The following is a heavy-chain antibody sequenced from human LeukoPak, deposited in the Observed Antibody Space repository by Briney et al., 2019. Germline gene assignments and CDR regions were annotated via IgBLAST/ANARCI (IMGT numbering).Heavy chain of an antibody. CDR3: ARECYSNYGYYMDV. Sequence: PSETLSLTCTVSGGSISSGSYYWSWIWQPAGKGLEWIGRIYTSGSTNYNPSLKSRVTISVDTSKNQFSLKLSSVTAADTAVYYCARECYSNYGYYMDVWGKGTTVTVSS. J-gene: IGHJ6*03. CDR2: IYTSGST. V-gene: IGHV4-61*02. CDR1: GGSISSGSYY. D-gene: IGHD4-11*01.